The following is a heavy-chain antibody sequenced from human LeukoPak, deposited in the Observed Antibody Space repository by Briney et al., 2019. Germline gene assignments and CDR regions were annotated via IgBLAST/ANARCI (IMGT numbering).Heavy chain of an antibody. CDR2: IRSKAYGGTT. Sequence: GGSLRLSCTASGFTFGDCAMSWFRQAPGKGLEWVGFIRSKAYGGTTEYAASVKGRFTISRDDSKSIAYLQMNSLKTEDTAVYYCTRGGWFGELGDFDYWGQGTLVTVSS. CDR3: TRGGWFGELGDFDY. D-gene: IGHD3-10*01. V-gene: IGHV3-49*03. J-gene: IGHJ4*02. CDR1: GFTFGDCA.